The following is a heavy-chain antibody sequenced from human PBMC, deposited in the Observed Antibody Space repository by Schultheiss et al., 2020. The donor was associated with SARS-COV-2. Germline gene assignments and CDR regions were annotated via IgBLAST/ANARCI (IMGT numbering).Heavy chain of an antibody. Sequence: GGSLRLSCAASGFTFSSYEMNWVRQAPGKGLEWVSAISGSGGSTYYADSVKGRFTISRDNSKNSLYLQMNSLRAEDTAVYYCARISASLWFGEFADYWGQGTLVTVSS. CDR3: ARISASLWFGEFADY. CDR1: GFTFSSYE. D-gene: IGHD3-10*01. J-gene: IGHJ4*02. CDR2: ISGSGGST. V-gene: IGHV3-23*01.